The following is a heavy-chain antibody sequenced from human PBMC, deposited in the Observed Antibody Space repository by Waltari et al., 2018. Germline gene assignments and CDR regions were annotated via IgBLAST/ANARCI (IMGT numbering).Heavy chain of an antibody. Sequence: VESGAGLVLAGGSCSLSRPVAGLSVSITSMAWVSQAQRKGLEWVSVISSRSDDMIYADSVRGQFIITRDNAQNSLYLQLYDLRADDTARYYCARGATTLTRNLDYWGQGTLVTVSS. CDR2: ISSRSDDM. J-gene: IGHJ4*02. CDR1: GLSVSITS. V-gene: IGHV3-21*01. CDR3: ARGATTLTRNLDY. D-gene: IGHD5-12*01.